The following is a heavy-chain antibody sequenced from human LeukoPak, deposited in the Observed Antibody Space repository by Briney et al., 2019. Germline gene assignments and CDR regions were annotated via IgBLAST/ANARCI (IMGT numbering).Heavy chain of an antibody. V-gene: IGHV1-69*06. CDR3: AGEAIVATINY. Sequence: ASVKVSCKASGGTFSSYAISWVRQGPGQGLERMGGIIPIFGTANYAQKFQGRVTITADKSTSTAYMELSSLRSEDTAVYYCAGEAIVATINYWGQGTLVTVSS. D-gene: IGHD5-12*01. CDR2: IIPIFGTA. CDR1: GGTFSSYA. J-gene: IGHJ4*02.